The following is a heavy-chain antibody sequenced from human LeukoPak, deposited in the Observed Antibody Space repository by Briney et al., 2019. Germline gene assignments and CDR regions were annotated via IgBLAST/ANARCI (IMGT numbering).Heavy chain of an antibody. CDR1: GGTFSSYA. V-gene: IGHV1-69*04. Sequence: ASVKVSCKASGGTFSSYAISWVRQAPGQGLEWMGRIIPILGIANYAQKLQGRVTMTTDTSTSTAYMELRSLRSDDTAVYYCARVDYYDSSGRIDYYGMDVWGQGTTVTVSS. D-gene: IGHD3-22*01. CDR2: IIPILGIA. CDR3: ARVDYYDSSGRIDYYGMDV. J-gene: IGHJ6*02.